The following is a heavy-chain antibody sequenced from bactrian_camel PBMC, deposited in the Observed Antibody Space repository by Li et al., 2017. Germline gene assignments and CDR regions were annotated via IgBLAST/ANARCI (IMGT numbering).Heavy chain of an antibody. D-gene: IGHD5*01. J-gene: IGHJ4*01. CDR3: AADGGLSDCSSSFQNYEYNF. Sequence: HVQLVESGGGSVQAGGSLRLSCAAAGNIGRSNCLGWFRRTEEQEREGLAAIVIRDGRTYTADAVKGRFTISQDNTKNTVFLQMNNLKPEDTGMYYCAADGGLSDCSSSFQNYEYNFWGRGTQVTVS. CDR2: IVIRDGRT. V-gene: IGHV3S53*01. CDR1: GNIGRSNC.